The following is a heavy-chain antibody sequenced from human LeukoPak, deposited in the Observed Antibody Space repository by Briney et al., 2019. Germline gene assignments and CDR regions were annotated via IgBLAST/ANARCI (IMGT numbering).Heavy chain of an antibody. CDR3: ARDSVGGHLTY. CDR1: GFTFSSFW. V-gene: IGHV3-7*01. J-gene: IGHJ4*01. CDR2: IQEHGKKE. Sequence: GGSLRLSCAASGFTFSSFWMSWVRQTPGRGLEWVANIQEHGKKENYVDSVKGRFTISRDNAENSLYPQMDNLKAEDTAVYYCARDSVGGHLTYWGRGILVIVSS. D-gene: IGHD3-10*01.